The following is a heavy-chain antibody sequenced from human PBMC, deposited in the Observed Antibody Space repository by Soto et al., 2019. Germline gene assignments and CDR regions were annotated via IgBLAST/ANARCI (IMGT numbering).Heavy chain of an antibody. Sequence: PSETLSLTCTVSGGSVTSGGYYRSWIRQHPGKGLEWIGYIYYSGGTYYNPSLNSRVTISVDTSKNQFSLKLTSVTAADTAVYYCARSILTGFYAYFDYWGQGALVTVSS. J-gene: IGHJ4*02. CDR3: ARSILTGFYAYFDY. D-gene: IGHD3-9*01. CDR1: GGSVTSGGYY. CDR2: IYYSGGT. V-gene: IGHV4-31*03.